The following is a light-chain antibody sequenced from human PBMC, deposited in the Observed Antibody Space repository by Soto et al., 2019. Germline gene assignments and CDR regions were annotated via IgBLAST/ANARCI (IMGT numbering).Light chain of an antibody. CDR3: GSYAGSKNWGV. Sequence: QSVLTQPPSASGSPGQSVTISCTGTSSDIGGYSYVAWYQQHPGKAPKLIIYEVTKRPSGVPDRFSGSKSGNSASLTVFRLQAEDEAVYYCGSYAGSKNWGVFGGGTKLTVL. J-gene: IGLJ3*02. CDR1: SSDIGGYSY. V-gene: IGLV2-8*01. CDR2: EVT.